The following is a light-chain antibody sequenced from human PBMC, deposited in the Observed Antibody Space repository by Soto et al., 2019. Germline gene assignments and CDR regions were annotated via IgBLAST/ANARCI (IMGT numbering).Light chain of an antibody. Sequence: QTVVTQEPSLTVSPGGTVTLTCASSTGAVTSGNYPNWLQQKPGQAPRALIYSTSNKYSWTPARFSGSLLGGKAALTLSGVQPEDEAEYYCLLSYGGVRVFGGGTKLTVL. CDR1: TGAVTSGNY. CDR3: LLSYGGVRV. CDR2: STS. J-gene: IGLJ2*01. V-gene: IGLV7-43*01.